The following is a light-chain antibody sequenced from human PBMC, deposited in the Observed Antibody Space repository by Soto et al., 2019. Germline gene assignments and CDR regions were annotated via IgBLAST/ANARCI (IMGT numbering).Light chain of an antibody. CDR2: DVS. Sequence: QSVLTQPASVSGSPGQSITISCTGASSDLGDYNYVSWYQQHPGKAPKLMIYDVSSRPSGVSDRFSGSKSGNTASLTISGLEAEDEADYYCTSYTTTGTYVFATGPKLTVL. CDR3: TSYTTTGTYV. J-gene: IGLJ1*01. CDR1: SSDLGDYNY. V-gene: IGLV2-14*03.